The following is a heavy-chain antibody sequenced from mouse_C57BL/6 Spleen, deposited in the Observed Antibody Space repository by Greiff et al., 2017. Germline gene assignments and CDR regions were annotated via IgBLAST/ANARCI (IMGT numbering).Heavy chain of an antibody. J-gene: IGHJ3*01. CDR2: IYPGDGDT. CDR3: ARDYGSTRFAY. D-gene: IGHD1-1*01. V-gene: IGHV1-82*01. CDR1: GYAFSSSW. Sequence: QVQLQQSGPELVKPGASVKISCKASGYAFSSSWMNWVKQRPGKGLEWIGRIYPGDGDTNYNGKFKGKATLTADKSSSTAYMQLSRLTSEDSAVYFCARDYGSTRFAYWGQGTLVTVSA.